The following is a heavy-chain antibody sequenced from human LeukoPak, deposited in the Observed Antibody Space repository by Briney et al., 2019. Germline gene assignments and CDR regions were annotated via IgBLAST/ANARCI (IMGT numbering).Heavy chain of an antibody. V-gene: IGHV1-2*02. CDR3: ARAGVWFGEITDY. CDR1: GYTFTDYY. J-gene: IGHJ4*02. CDR2: INPNSGGT. Sequence: ASVKVSCKASGYTFTDYYMHWVRQAPGQGLEWMGWINPNSGGTNYAQKFQGRVTMTRDTSISTAYMELSRLRSDDTAVYYCARAGVWFGEITDYWGQGTLVTVSS. D-gene: IGHD3-10*01.